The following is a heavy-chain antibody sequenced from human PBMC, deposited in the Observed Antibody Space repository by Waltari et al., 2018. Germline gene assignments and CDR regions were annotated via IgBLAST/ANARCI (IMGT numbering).Heavy chain of an antibody. CDR1: GGSFSGYY. J-gene: IGHJ4*02. V-gene: IGHV4-34*01. CDR3: GAIRFDY. D-gene: IGHD3-10*01. CDR2: LSHSGST. Sequence: QVQLQQWGAGLLKPSETLSLTYAVYGGSFSGYYWSWIRQPPGKGLEWIGELSHSGSTNYNPSLKSRVTISVDTSKNQFSLKLSSVTAADTAVYYCGAIRFDYWGQGTLVTVSS.